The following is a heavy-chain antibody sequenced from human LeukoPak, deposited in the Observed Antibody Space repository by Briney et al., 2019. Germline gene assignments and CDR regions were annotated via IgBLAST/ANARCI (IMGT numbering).Heavy chain of an antibody. CDR2: ISPGGDIT. Sequence: PGGSLRLSCVASGFTFSRHGLNWVRQAPGKGPEWVSGISPGGDITYYADSVKGRFTISRDNSKNTVYLQMNSLRAEDTAVYYCAELGITMIGGVWGKGTTVTISS. V-gene: IGHV3-23*01. CDR1: GFTFSRHG. D-gene: IGHD3-10*02. CDR3: AELGITMIGGV. J-gene: IGHJ6*04.